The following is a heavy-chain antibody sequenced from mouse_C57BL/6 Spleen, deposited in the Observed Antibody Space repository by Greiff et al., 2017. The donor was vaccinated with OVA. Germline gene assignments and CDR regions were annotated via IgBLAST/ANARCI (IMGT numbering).Heavy chain of an antibody. Sequence: VQLQQSGAELVKPGASVKLSCKASGYTFTSYWMHWVKQRPGQGLEWIGMIHPNSGSTNYNEKFKSKATLTVDKSSSTAYMQLSSLTSEDSAVYYCARSGITTVVATDYAMDYWGQGTSVTVSS. CDR3: ARSGITTVVATDYAMDY. CDR1: GYTFTSYW. CDR2: IHPNSGST. V-gene: IGHV1-64*01. D-gene: IGHD1-1*01. J-gene: IGHJ4*01.